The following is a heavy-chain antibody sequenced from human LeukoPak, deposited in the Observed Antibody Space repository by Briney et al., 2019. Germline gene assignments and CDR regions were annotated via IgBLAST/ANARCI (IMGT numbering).Heavy chain of an antibody. J-gene: IGHJ4*02. D-gene: IGHD1-26*01. CDR2: ISGSGTTT. V-gene: IGHV3-23*01. CDR3: AKDLRSGWELMLDY. CDR1: GFTFSSYA. Sequence: GGALRLSCAASGFTFSSYAMSWVRQTPGKGLEWVSAISGSGTTTYYSDSVKGRFTISRDNSKNTWYLQMYRLRVENTAEYYCAKDLRSGWELMLDYWGQGALVTVSS.